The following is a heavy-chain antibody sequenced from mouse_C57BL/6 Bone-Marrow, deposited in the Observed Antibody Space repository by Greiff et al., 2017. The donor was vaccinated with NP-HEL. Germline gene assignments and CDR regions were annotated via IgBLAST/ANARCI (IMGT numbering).Heavy chain of an antibody. Sequence: QVHVKQPGAELVRPGTSVKLSCKASGYTFTSYWMHWVKQRPGQGLEWIGVIDPSDSYTNYNQKFKGKATLTVDTSSSTAYMQLSSLTSEDSAVYYCARGGDYSKNFAYWGQGTLVTVSA. D-gene: IGHD2-5*01. CDR1: GYTFTSYW. J-gene: IGHJ3*01. CDR3: ARGGDYSKNFAY. CDR2: IDPSDSYT. V-gene: IGHV1-59*01.